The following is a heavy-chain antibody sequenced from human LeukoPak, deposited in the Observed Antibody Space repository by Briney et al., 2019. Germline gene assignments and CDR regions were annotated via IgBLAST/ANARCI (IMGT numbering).Heavy chain of an antibody. CDR3: ARDYRAQLWLEGGAFDN. D-gene: IGHD5-18*01. CDR1: GFTFSSYE. J-gene: IGHJ3*02. CDR2: ISSSGSTI. V-gene: IGHV3-48*03. Sequence: GGSLRLSCAASGFTFSSYEMNWVRQAPGKGLEWVSYISSSGSTIYYADSVKGRFTISRDNAKNSLYLQMNSLRAEDTAVYYCARDYRAQLWLEGGAFDNWGQGTMVTVSS.